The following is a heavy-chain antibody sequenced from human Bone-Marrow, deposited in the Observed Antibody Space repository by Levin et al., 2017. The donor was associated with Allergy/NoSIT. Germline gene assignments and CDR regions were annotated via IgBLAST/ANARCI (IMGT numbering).Heavy chain of an antibody. Sequence: GGSLRLSCVASGFTFSSYGMHWVRQAPGKGLEWLAVISYDGNHKYFLDSVRGRFTISRDNSENTLFLQMNNLRLEDTAVYYCAKDRRDQQRSADFFDYWGQGALVTVSS. CDR2: ISYDGNHK. V-gene: IGHV3-30*18. CDR1: GFTFSSYG. D-gene: IGHD6-13*01. J-gene: IGHJ4*02. CDR3: AKDRRDQQRSADFFDY.